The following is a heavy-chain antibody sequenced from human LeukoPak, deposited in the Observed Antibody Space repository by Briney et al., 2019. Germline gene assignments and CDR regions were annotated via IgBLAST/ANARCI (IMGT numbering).Heavy chain of an antibody. Sequence: PGGSLRLSCAASGFTFSSYSMNWVRQAPGKGLEWLSYISSSSRTIFYADSVNGRFTISRDNAKNSLFLKMNSLRAEDTAVYYCARAEVVSYYYDSSGYYHHWGQGTLVTVSS. CDR1: GFTFSSYS. CDR2: ISSSSRTI. D-gene: IGHD3-22*01. J-gene: IGHJ5*02. CDR3: ARAEVVSYYYDSSGYYHH. V-gene: IGHV3-48*01.